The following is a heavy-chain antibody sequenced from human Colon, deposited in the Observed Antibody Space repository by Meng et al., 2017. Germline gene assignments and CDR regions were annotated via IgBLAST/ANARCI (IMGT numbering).Heavy chain of an antibody. Sequence: VQLQWSGPGLVNPSVTLSLTCGVSGVSVTSGQFWTWVRQPPGKGLEWIGEFHYTGPINYKPSLMSRVTISVDASRNQFSLRLTSVTAADTAAYYCAASSGWYRIDSWGQGTLVTVSS. D-gene: IGHD6-19*01. CDR1: GVSVTSGQF. V-gene: IGHV4-4*02. CDR3: AASSGWYRIDS. J-gene: IGHJ4*02. CDR2: FHYTGPI.